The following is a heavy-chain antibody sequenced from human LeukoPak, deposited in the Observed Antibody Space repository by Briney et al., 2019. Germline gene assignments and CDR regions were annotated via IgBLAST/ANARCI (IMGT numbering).Heavy chain of an antibody. Sequence: GGSLRLSCAASGFMFSSYWMSWVRQAPGKGLEWVANIKQDGSERDYVDSVKGRFTISKDNAKDLLYLQMNILRAEDTAVYYCAREISSWYRTEGRFDPWGQGTLLTVSS. CDR2: IKQDGSER. CDR1: GFMFSSYW. D-gene: IGHD6-13*01. CDR3: AREISSWYRTEGRFDP. J-gene: IGHJ5*02. V-gene: IGHV3-7*01.